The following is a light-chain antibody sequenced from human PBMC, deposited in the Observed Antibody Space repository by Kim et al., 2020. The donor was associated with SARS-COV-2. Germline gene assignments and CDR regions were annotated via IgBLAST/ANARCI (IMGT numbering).Light chain of an antibody. Sequence: AWVLTVWYTCQEDYLAFYSPNWYQQKPGQAPVLVIYGENNRPSGIPDRISASSSGNTASLTITGAQAADEADYYCNSRDTSGNLVVFGGGTKLTVL. CDR1: YLAFYS. J-gene: IGLJ2*01. V-gene: IGLV3-19*01. CDR2: GEN. CDR3: NSRDTSGNLVV.